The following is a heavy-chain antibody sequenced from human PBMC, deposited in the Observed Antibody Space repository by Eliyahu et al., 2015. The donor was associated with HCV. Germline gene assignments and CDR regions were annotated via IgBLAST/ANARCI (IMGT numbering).Heavy chain of an antibody. CDR2: IKGDGSNK. CDR3: ARDQVVTARSDHFDS. V-gene: IGHV3-7*04. J-gene: IGHJ4*02. CDR1: GFSFSNFW. D-gene: IGHD2-21*02. Sequence: EVQLVESGGGLVQPGGSLRLSCTASGFSFSNFWMSWVRQVPGKTLEWVANIKGDGSNKYHMPSVEGRFTISRDNAKNSLFLQMDSLRVEDTAVYYCARDQVVTARSDHFDSWGQGTLVTVSS.